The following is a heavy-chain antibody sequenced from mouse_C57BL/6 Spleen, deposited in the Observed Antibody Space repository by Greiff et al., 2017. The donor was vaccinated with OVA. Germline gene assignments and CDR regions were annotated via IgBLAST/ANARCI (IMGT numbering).Heavy chain of an antibody. CDR1: GFTFSSYA. D-gene: IGHD2-2*01. V-gene: IGHV5-4*01. CDR3: AREAAPYGNDDY. CDR2: ISDGGSYT. J-gene: IGHJ2*01. Sequence: EVQGVESGGGLVKPGGSLKLSCAASGFTFSSYAMSWVRQTPEKRLEWVATISDGGSYTYYPDNVQGRFTISRDNAKNNLYLQMSHLKSEDTAMYYCAREAAPYGNDDYWGQGTTLTVSS.